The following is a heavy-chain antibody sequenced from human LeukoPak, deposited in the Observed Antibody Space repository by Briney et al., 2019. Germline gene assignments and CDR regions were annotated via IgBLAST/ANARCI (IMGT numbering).Heavy chain of an antibody. J-gene: IGHJ4*02. D-gene: IGHD6-13*01. CDR2: ISGSGGST. V-gene: IGHV3-23*01. CDR3: AKDPLPYSSSWYYFDY. Sequence: GGSLRLSCAASGFTFSSYGMSRVRQAPGKGLEWVSAISGSGGSTYYADSVEGRFTISRDNSKNTLYLQMNSLRAEDTAVYYCAKDPLPYSSSWYYFDYWGQGTLVTVSS. CDR1: GFTFSSYG.